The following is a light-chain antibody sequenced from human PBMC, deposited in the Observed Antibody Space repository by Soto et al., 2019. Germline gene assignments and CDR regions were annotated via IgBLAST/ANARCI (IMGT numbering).Light chain of an antibody. CDR2: AAS. V-gene: IGKV3-15*01. Sequence: EIVMTQSPATLSVSPGDRATLSCRASQSVTTKLAWYQQKSGQAPRLLIYAASTRATGIPARFSGSGSETEFTLTITSLQSEDFAIYYCQHYDGWPPYTFGQGTKLDI. CDR3: QHYDGWPPYT. CDR1: QSVTTK. J-gene: IGKJ2*01.